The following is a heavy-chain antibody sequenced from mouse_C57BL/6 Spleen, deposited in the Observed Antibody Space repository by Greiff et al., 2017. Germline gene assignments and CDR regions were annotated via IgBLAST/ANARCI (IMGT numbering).Heavy chain of an antibody. CDR1: GFTFSSYA. Sequence: EVKLMESGGGLVKPGGSLKLSCAASGFTFSSYAMSWVRQTPEKRLEWVATISDGGSYTYYPDNVKGRFTISRDNDKNNLYLQMSHLKSEDTAMYDCARDLPKYYLDYWGQGTTLTVSS. J-gene: IGHJ2*01. D-gene: IGHD5-5*01. CDR3: ARDLPKYYLDY. CDR2: ISDGGSYT. V-gene: IGHV5-4*01.